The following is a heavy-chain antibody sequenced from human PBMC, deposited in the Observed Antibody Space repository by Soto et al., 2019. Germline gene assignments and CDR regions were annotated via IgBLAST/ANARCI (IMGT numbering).Heavy chain of an antibody. J-gene: IGHJ5*02. Sequence: QVQLVQSGAEVKKPGSSVKVSCKASGGTFSSYAISWVRQAPGQGLEWMGGIIPIFGTANYAQKFQGRVKITADEATSTAYMELSSLRSEDTAVYYCARSIVVVVAATPSWFDPWGQGTLVTVSS. CDR2: IIPIFGTA. V-gene: IGHV1-69*12. CDR1: GGTFSSYA. CDR3: ARSIVVVVAATPSWFDP. D-gene: IGHD2-15*01.